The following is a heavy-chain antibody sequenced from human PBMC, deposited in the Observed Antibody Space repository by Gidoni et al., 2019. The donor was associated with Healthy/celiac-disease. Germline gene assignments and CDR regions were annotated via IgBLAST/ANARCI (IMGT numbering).Heavy chain of an antibody. V-gene: IGHV3-30-3*01. CDR3: ARGIGGDWFDP. Sequence: QVQLVESGGGVVQPGRSLRLSCAASGFTFSSYAMHWVRQAPGKGLEWGAVISYDGSNKYYADSVKGRFTISRDNSKNTLYLQMNSLRAEDTAVYYCARGIGGDWFDPWGQGTLVTVSS. CDR2: ISYDGSNK. J-gene: IGHJ5*02. CDR1: GFTFSSYA. D-gene: IGHD3-10*01.